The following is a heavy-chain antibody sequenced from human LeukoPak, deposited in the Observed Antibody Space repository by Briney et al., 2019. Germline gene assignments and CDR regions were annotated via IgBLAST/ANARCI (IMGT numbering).Heavy chain of an antibody. Sequence: PGGSLRLSCAASGFTFSSYSMNWVRQAPGKGLEWVSSNSSSSSYIYYADSVKGRFTTSRDNAKNSLYLQMNSLRAEDTAVYYCARDSCSSTSCYYYGMDVWGQGTTVTVSS. V-gene: IGHV3-21*01. CDR1: GFTFSSYS. J-gene: IGHJ6*02. CDR3: ARDSCSSTSCYYYGMDV. CDR2: NSSSSSYI. D-gene: IGHD2-2*01.